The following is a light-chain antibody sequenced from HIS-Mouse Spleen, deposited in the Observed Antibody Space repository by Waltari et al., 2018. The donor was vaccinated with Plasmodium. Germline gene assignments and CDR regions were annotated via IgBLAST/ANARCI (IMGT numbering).Light chain of an antibody. V-gene: IGLV3-1*01. CDR3: QAWDSSTAV. Sequence: SYELTQPPSVSVSPGQTASITCSGDKLGDKYACWYQQTPGQSPVLVIYQDSKRPSGIPERFSGSNAWNTATLTISGTQAMDEADYYCQAWDSSTAVFGGGTKLTVL. CDR1: KLGDKY. CDR2: QDS. J-gene: IGLJ3*02.